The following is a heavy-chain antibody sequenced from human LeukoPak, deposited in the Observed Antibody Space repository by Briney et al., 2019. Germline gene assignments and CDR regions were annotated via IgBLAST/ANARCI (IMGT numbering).Heavy chain of an antibody. CDR3: AREVAVAGTGDY. Sequence: ASVKVSCKASGGTFSSYAISWVRQAPGQGLEWMGRIIPIFGTANYAQKFQGRVTITTDESTSTAYMELSSLRSEDTAVYYCAREVAVAGTGDYWGQGTLVTVSS. CDR2: IIPIFGTA. J-gene: IGHJ4*02. CDR1: GGTFSSYA. V-gene: IGHV1-69*05. D-gene: IGHD6-19*01.